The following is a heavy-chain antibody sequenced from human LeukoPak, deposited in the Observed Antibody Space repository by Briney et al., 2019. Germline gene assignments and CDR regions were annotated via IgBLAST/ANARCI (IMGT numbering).Heavy chain of an antibody. V-gene: IGHV3-48*01. CDR2: ISSSSSTI. CDR3: AKVGCSSTSCYGAFDI. CDR1: GFTFSNYC. J-gene: IGHJ3*02. Sequence: GGSLRLSCAASGFTFSNYCMNWVRQAPGKGLEWVSSISSSSSTIYYADSVKGRFTISRDNSKNTLYLQMNSLRAEDTAVYYCAKVGCSSTSCYGAFDIWGQGTMVTVSS. D-gene: IGHD2-2*01.